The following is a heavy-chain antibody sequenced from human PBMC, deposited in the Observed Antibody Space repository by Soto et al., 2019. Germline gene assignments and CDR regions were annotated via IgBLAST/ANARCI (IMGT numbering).Heavy chain of an antibody. CDR3: TLGRLGSSRNSDY. J-gene: IGHJ4*02. Sequence: EVQLVESGGGLVQPEGSLRLSCAASGFTFSDHYMDWVRQDPGKGLEWVGRIKNKANSYTTEYAAPVKGRFIISRDDSNNSVCLQMNRLTTDDTAVYYCTLGRLGSSRNSDYWGQGILVTVSS. D-gene: IGHD6-13*01. CDR2: IKNKANSYTT. V-gene: IGHV3-72*01. CDR1: GFTFSDHY.